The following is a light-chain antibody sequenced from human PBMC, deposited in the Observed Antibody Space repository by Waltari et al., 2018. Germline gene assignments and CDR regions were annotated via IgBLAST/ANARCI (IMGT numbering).Light chain of an antibody. J-gene: IGLJ2*01. CDR3: ASWDDSLNGVV. Sequence: QSVLTQPPSASGTPGQRVTISCYGGYSNLGSITVAWYQQLPGTAPQLLIYRNNQRPSGVPDRFSGSKSGTSASLAINGLQSDDEADYYCASWDDSLNGVVFGGGTKLTVL. CDR2: RNN. CDR1: YSNLGSIT. V-gene: IGLV1-44*01.